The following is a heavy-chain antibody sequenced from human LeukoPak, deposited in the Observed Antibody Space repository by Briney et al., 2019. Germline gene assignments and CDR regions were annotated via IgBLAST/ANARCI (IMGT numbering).Heavy chain of an antibody. V-gene: IGHV3-74*01. Sequence: GGSLRLSCAASGFTFSSYWMRWVRQAPGKGLVWVSRIKSDGSITNYADSVKGRFTISRDNVKNTLYLQMNSLRAEDTAVYYCAKDSGNDPRDAFDIWGQGTMVTVSS. CDR3: AKDSGNDPRDAFDI. J-gene: IGHJ3*02. CDR2: IKSDGSIT. D-gene: IGHD3-10*01. CDR1: GFTFSSYW.